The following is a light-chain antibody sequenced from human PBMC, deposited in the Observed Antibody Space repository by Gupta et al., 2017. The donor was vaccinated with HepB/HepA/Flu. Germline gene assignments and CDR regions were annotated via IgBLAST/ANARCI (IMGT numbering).Light chain of an antibody. J-gene: IGLJ2*01. V-gene: IGLV1-40*01. CDR1: TSNIGAGYD. CDR3: QSYDSSLSGSV. Sequence: QSVLTQPPSMSGAPGQRVTISCTGSTSNIGAGYDVHWYQHLPGTAPKLLIYDNKNRPSGVPDRFSGSKSGTSASLAITGLQAEDEADYYCQSYDSSLSGSVFGGGTKLTFL. CDR2: DNK.